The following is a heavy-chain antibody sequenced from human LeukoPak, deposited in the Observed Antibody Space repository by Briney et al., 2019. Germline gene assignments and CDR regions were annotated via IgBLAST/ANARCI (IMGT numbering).Heavy chain of an antibody. CDR3: RKVILRCDGSGSYLSDY. V-gene: IGHV3-23*01. Sequence: PGGTLRLSCAASGFTFSNYGMSWVRQAPGKGLEWVSGISGSGGSTYYADSEKGRFTISRDNSKNTLSPQMNSLRARDSAVYYCRKVILRCDGSGSYLSDYWGQGTLVTVSS. J-gene: IGHJ4*02. CDR1: GFTFSNYG. CDR2: ISGSGGST. D-gene: IGHD3-10*01.